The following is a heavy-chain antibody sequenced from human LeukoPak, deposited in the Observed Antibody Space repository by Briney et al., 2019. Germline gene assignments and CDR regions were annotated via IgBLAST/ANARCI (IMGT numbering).Heavy chain of an antibody. Sequence: GGSLRLSCAASGFTFSSHWMHWVRQAPGKGLVWVSRINSDGSTTTYADSVKGRFTISRDNANNTLYLQMSSLRTEDTAFYYCAKDPGPRGGWASNWFDPWGQGTLVTVSS. D-gene: IGHD6-19*01. J-gene: IGHJ5*02. CDR2: INSDGSTT. V-gene: IGHV3-74*01. CDR1: GFTFSSHW. CDR3: AKDPGPRGGWASNWFDP.